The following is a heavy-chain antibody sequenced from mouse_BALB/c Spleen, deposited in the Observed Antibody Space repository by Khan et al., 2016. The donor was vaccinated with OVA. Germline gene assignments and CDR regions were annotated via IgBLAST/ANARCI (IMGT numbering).Heavy chain of an antibody. D-gene: IGHD1-1*01. CDR2: ISSGGSYT. J-gene: IGHJ2*01. CDR1: GFTFNNYA. Sequence: EVELVESGGGLVKPGGSLKLSCAASGFTFNNYAMSWVRQTPEKRLEWVATISSGGSYTNYPDSVKGRFTISRDNAKNTLYLQMSSLRSEDTAMYYCSRTPGYDGSNYFDCWGQGSTLTVSS. V-gene: IGHV5-9-3*01. CDR3: SRTPGYDGSNYFDC.